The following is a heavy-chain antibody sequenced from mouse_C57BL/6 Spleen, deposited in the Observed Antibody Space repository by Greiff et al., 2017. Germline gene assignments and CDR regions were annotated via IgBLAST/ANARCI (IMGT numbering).Heavy chain of an antibody. CDR3: TRASNYDAMDY. CDR1: GYTFTDYE. V-gene: IGHV1-15*01. Sequence: VKLLEPGAELVRPGASVTLSCKASGYTFTDYEMHWVKQTPVHGLEWIGAIDPETGGTAYNQKFKGKAILTADQCSSTAYMELRSLTSEDSAVYYCTRASNYDAMDYWGQGTSVTVSS. CDR2: IDPETGGT. D-gene: IGHD2-5*01. J-gene: IGHJ4*01.